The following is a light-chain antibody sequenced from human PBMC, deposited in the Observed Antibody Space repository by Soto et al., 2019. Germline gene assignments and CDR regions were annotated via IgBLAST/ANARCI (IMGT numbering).Light chain of an antibody. Sequence: EIVMTQSPAILSVSPVERATLSCRASQSVGINVAWYQQKPGQAPRLLIYGASTRATGSPDRFSASGSATEFTLTISSLLSEDFAVYYCQQYNDWPRTFGQGTKVDIK. CDR2: GAS. V-gene: IGKV3-15*01. J-gene: IGKJ1*01. CDR1: QSVGIN. CDR3: QQYNDWPRT.